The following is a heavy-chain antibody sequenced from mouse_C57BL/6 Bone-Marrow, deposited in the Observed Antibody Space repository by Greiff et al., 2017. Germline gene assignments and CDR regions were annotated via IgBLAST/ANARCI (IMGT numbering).Heavy chain of an antibody. J-gene: IGHJ3*01. CDR1: GYTFTSYW. CDR3: ARSNPGFAY. Sequence: QVQLQQPGAELVKPGASVKLSCKASGYTFTSYWMHWVKQRPGQGLAWIGMIHPNSGSTNYNEKFKSKATLTVDNSSSTAYMQLSSMTSEASADYYCARSNPGFAYWGQGTLVTVSA. CDR2: IHPNSGST. V-gene: IGHV1-64*01.